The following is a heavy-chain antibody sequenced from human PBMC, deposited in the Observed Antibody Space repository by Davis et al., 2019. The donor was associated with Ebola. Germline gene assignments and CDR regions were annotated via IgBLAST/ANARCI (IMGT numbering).Heavy chain of an antibody. CDR1: GYTFTSYD. J-gene: IGHJ4*02. CDR2: ISAYNGNT. Sequence: AASVKVSCKASGYTFTSYDINWVRQATGQGLEWMGWISAYNGNTNYAQKFQGWVTMTRDTSISTAYMELSRLRSDDTAVYYCARMQLRGYYFDYWGQGTLVTVSS. CDR3: ARMQLRGYYFDY. D-gene: IGHD6-6*01. V-gene: IGHV1-2*04.